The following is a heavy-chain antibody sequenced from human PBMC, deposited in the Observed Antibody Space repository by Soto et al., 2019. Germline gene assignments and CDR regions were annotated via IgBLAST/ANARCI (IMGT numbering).Heavy chain of an antibody. V-gene: IGHV4-39*01. CDR1: GGSISSSSFH. Sequence: SETLSLTCTVSGGSISSSSFHWGWIRQPPGKGLEWIGSVHNSGSTYYNPSLKSRVTISVDTSKNQFSLKLSSVTAADTALYYCQRRGARIAAAGTAIGRDPWGQGPLVT. D-gene: IGHD6-13*01. CDR3: QRRGARIAAAGTAIGRDP. CDR2: VHNSGST. J-gene: IGHJ5*02.